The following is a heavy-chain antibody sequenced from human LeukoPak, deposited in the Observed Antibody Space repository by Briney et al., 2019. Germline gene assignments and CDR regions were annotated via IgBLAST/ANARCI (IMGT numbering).Heavy chain of an antibody. J-gene: IGHJ6*02. D-gene: IGHD4-23*01. V-gene: IGHV4-59*01. CDR2: IYYSGST. Sequence: SETLSLTCTVSGGSISSYYWSWIRQPPGKGLGWIGYIYYSGSTNYNPSLKSRVTISVDTSKNQFSLKLSSVTAADTAVYYCARDHQVGGPYYYYYGMDVWGQGTTVTVSS. CDR3: ARDHQVGGPYYYYYGMDV. CDR1: GGSISSYY.